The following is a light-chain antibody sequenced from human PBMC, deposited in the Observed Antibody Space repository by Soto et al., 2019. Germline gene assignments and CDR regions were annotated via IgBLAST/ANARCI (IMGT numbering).Light chain of an antibody. CDR1: SSDVGGYNY. CDR3: GSYTSSNTLF. CDR2: EVT. J-gene: IGLJ1*01. Sequence: QSALTQPASVSGSPGQSITISCTGTSSDVGGYNYVSWYQQHPGKAPKLLIYEVTYRPSGVSNRFSGSKSGNTASLTISGLQAEDEADYFCGSYTSSNTLFFGTGTKLTVL. V-gene: IGLV2-14*03.